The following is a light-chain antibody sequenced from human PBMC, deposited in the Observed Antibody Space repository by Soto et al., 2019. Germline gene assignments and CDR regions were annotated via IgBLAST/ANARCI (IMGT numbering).Light chain of an antibody. CDR3: QQYGSSP. Sequence: EIVLTQSPGTLSFSPGERATLSCRASQSVSSSYLAWYQQKPGQAPRLLIYGASSRATGIPDRFSGSGSGTDFTLTTSRPEPEDFAVYYCQQYGSSPFGQGTRLEIK. CDR2: GAS. V-gene: IGKV3-20*01. CDR1: QSVSSSY. J-gene: IGKJ5*01.